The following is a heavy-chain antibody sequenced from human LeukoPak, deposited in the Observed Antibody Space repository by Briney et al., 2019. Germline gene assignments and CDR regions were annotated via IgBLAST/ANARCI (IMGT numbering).Heavy chain of an antibody. J-gene: IGHJ4*02. Sequence: GGSLRLSCAASGFTVRSNYMAWVRQAPGKGLEWVSVIYSGGSTYYADSVKGRFTISRDNSRNTVYLQMNSLRAEDTAAYYCARDTIAVAGEDYWGQGTLVTVSS. CDR1: GFTVRSNY. D-gene: IGHD6-19*01. CDR2: IYSGGST. CDR3: ARDTIAVAGEDY. V-gene: IGHV3-66*01.